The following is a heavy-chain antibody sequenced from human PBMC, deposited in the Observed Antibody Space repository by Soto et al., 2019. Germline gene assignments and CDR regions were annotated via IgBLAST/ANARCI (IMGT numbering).Heavy chain of an antibody. CDR2: ISGSGGST. D-gene: IGHD2-15*01. J-gene: IGHJ4*02. V-gene: IGHV3-23*01. CDR1: GFTFSSYA. Sequence: GGSLRLSCAASGFTFSSYAMSWVRQAPGKGLEWVSAISGSGGSTYYADSVKGRFTISRDNSKNTLYLQMNSLRAEDTAVYYCAKPLPAVVVVAATPFDYWGQGTLVTVSS. CDR3: AKPLPAVVVVAATPFDY.